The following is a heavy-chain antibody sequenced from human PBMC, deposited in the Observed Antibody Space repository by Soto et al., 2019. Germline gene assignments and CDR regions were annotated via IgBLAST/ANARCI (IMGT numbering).Heavy chain of an antibody. CDR3: THGDSIEY. CDR1: GGSISSYY. D-gene: IGHD4-17*01. Sequence: QVQLQESGPGLVKPSETLSLTCSVSGGSISSYYWSWIRQPPGKGLEWIGYIYYSGRANYNPSLKSRVTISVDTSKNQFSLKLSSVTAADTAVYYCTHGDSIEYWGQGTLVTVSS. J-gene: IGHJ4*02. CDR2: IYYSGRA. V-gene: IGHV4-59*08.